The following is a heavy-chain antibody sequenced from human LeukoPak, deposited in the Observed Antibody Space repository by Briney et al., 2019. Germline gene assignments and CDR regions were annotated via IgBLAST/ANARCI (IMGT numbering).Heavy chain of an antibody. V-gene: IGHV3-33*01. CDR3: AREEYDSSGYWFDY. Sequence: GGSLRLSCAASGFTFSSYGMHWVRQAPGKGLEWVAVIWYDGSNKYYADSVKGRFTISRDNSENTLYLQMNSLRAEDTAVYYCAREEYDSSGYWFDYWGQGTLVTVSS. CDR1: GFTFSSYG. J-gene: IGHJ4*02. CDR2: IWYDGSNK. D-gene: IGHD3-22*01.